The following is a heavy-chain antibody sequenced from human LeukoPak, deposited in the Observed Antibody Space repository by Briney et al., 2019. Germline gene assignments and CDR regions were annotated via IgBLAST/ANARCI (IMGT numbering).Heavy chain of an antibody. D-gene: IGHD3-3*01. J-gene: IGHJ4*02. CDR3: ARLGDASLPLY. CDR2: IYPGDSDT. CDR1: GYSYTAYW. Sequence: GESLKISCKAYGYSYTAYWIGWVRQMPGKGLEWIGIIYPGDSDTRYSPSFQGQVTISVDKSISTTYLQWNSLKASDTAMYYCARLGDASLPLYWGQGTLVTVSS. V-gene: IGHV5-51*01.